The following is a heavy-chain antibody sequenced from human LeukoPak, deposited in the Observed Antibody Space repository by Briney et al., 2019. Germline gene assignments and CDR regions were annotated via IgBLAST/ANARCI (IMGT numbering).Heavy chain of an antibody. Sequence: PGGSLRLSCAASGFTFSSYAMSWVRQAPGKGLEWVSAISGSGGSTYYADSVKGRFTISRDNSKNTLYLQMNSLRAEDTAVYYCARGTGRETAAHPHFDYWGQGTLVTVSS. CDR3: ARGTGRETAAHPHFDY. CDR2: ISGSGGST. V-gene: IGHV3-23*01. CDR1: GFTFSSYA. D-gene: IGHD2-2*01. J-gene: IGHJ4*02.